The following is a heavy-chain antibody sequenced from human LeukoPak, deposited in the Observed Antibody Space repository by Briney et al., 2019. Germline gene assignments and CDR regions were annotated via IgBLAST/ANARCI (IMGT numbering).Heavy chain of an antibody. V-gene: IGHV5-51*01. CDR2: VYPGDSDT. Sequence: GESLKISCKGSGYSFINNWIGWVRKMPGKGPEWMGIVYPGDSDTKYSASFQGQGTISADKSIRTAYLQWSSLKPSDTGIYFCVRLGSGQWLNFDYWGQGCLVTVSS. J-gene: IGHJ4*02. CDR3: VRLGSGQWLNFDY. CDR1: GYSFINNW. D-gene: IGHD6-19*01.